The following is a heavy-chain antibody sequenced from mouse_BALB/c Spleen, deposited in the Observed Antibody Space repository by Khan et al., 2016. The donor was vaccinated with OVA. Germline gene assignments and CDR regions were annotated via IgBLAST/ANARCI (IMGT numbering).Heavy chain of an antibody. CDR1: GYSITSGYV. V-gene: IGHV3-2*02. D-gene: IGHD1-2*01. CDR3: ARTARIKY. Sequence: EVQLQESGPGLVKPSQSLSLTCTVTGYSITSGYVWNWIRQFPGNKLEWMGYISYCGSTNYNPSLKSRTSITRDTSKNQFFLQLNSVTTEDTARYYCARTARIKYWGQGTTLTVSS. J-gene: IGHJ2*01. CDR2: ISYCGST.